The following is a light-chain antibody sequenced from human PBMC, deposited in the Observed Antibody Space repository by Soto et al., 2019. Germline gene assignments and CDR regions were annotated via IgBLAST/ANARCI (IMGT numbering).Light chain of an antibody. V-gene: IGLV3-21*04. CDR2: YDS. CDR3: QVWDSSSVLPAGV. Sequence: SSELTQPPSVSGAPGKTARITCGGNNIGSKSVHGYQQKPGQPPVLAIYYDSDRPSRTPERFSGSNSGNTATLTISRVEAGDEADYYCQVWDSSSVLPAGVFGGGTKLTVL. CDR1: NIGSKS. J-gene: IGLJ2*01.